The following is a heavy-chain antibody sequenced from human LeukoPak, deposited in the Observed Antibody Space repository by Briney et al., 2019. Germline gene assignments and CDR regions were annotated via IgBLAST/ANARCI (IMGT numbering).Heavy chain of an antibody. CDR3: AKAMSSGWYSPPYYFDY. J-gene: IGHJ4*02. V-gene: IGHV3-9*01. Sequence: GGSLRLSCAASGFTFDDYAMHWVRQAPGKGLEWVSGISWNSGSIGYADSVKGRFTISRDNAKNSLYLQMNSLRAEDTALYYCAKAMSSGWYSPPYYFDYWGQGTLVTVSS. CDR1: GFTFDDYA. D-gene: IGHD6-19*01. CDR2: ISWNSGSI.